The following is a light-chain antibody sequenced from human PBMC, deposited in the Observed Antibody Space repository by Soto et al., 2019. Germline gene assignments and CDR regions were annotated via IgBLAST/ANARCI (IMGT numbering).Light chain of an antibody. CDR1: SSDFGSYSV. CDR2: EGT. CDR3: HSYVRSTLV. J-gene: IGLJ3*02. V-gene: IGLV2-23*01. Sequence: QSVLTQPASVSGSPGQSITSSCTGTSSDFGSYSVVSWYQQHPGKAPKLLIYEGTKRPSGVSNRFSGSESGNTASLTISGLQAEDEADYYCHSYVRSTLVFGGGTQLTVL.